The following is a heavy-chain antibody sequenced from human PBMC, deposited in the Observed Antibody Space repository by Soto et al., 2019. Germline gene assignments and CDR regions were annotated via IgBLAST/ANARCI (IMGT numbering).Heavy chain of an antibody. Sequence: SETLSLTCAVSGGSISSSNWWGWVRQPPGKGLEWIGEIYHSGSTNYNPSLKSRVTISVDKSKNQFSLKLSSVTAADTAVYYCARNIVVVPAATPHYYYYGMDVWGQGTTVTVSS. CDR2: IYHSGST. CDR3: ARNIVVVPAATPHYYYYGMDV. V-gene: IGHV4-4*02. D-gene: IGHD2-2*01. CDR1: GGSISSSNW. J-gene: IGHJ6*02.